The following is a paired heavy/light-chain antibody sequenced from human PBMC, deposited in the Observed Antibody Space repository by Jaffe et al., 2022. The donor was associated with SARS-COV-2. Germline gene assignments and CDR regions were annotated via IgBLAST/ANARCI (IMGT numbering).Heavy chain of an antibody. V-gene: IGHV3-64D*09. J-gene: IGHJ4*02. CDR1: GFTFSTYA. Sequence: EVQLVESGGGLVLPGGSLRLSCSASGFTFSTYAMHWVRQAPGKGLEYVSVVSRDGGLTYYADSVKGRFTISRDNSKNTLYLQMSSLRAEDTAMYYCVLYSSAWRYWGQGTLVTVSS. D-gene: IGHD6-19*01. CDR2: VSRDGGLT. CDR3: VLYSSAWRY.
Light chain of an antibody. CDR3: GTWDSSLSAGV. V-gene: IGLV1-51*02. CDR2: ENN. J-gene: IGLJ3*02. CDR1: SSTIGNNY. Sequence: QSVLTQPPSVSAAPGQKVTISCSGSSSTIGNNYISWYQQLPGTAPKLLIFENNKRPSGIPDRFSGSKSDTSATLGITGLQTGDEADYYCGTWDSSLSAGVFGGGTKLTVL.